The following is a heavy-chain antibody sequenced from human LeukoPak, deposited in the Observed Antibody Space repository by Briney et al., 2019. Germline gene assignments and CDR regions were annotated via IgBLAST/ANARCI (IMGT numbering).Heavy chain of an antibody. CDR3: ARGPIYDSSGYYSSFDY. CDR1: GGSISSYY. CDR2: INYSGST. J-gene: IGHJ4*02. D-gene: IGHD3-22*01. Sequence: SETLSHTCTVSGGSISSYYWSWIRQPPGKGLEWIGYINYSGSTNYNPSLKSRVTISVDTSKNQFSLKLSSVTAADTAVYYCARGPIYDSSGYYSSFDYWGQGTLVTVSS. V-gene: IGHV4-59*01.